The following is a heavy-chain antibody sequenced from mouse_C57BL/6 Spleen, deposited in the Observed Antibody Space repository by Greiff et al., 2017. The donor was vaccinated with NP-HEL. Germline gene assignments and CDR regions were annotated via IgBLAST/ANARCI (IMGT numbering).Heavy chain of an antibody. CDR3: ARYTYYYGSSSYYAMDY. CDR1: GYTFTSYW. J-gene: IGHJ4*01. CDR2: IYPGSGST. Sequence: VQLQQPGAELVKPGASVKMSCKASGYTFTSYWITWVKQRPGQGLEWIGDIYPGSGSTNYNEKFKSKATLTVDTSSSTAYMQLSSLTSEDSAVYYCARYTYYYGSSSYYAMDYWGQGTSVTVSS. V-gene: IGHV1-55*01. D-gene: IGHD1-1*01.